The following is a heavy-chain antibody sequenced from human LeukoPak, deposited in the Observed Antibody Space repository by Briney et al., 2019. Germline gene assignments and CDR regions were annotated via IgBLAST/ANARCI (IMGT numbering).Heavy chain of an antibody. CDR3: ARGYTRAFDY. CDR2: ISSSSSTI. D-gene: IGHD5-24*01. V-gene: IGHV3-48*02. CDR1: GFTFSSYS. Sequence: PGGSLRLSCAASGFTFSSYSMNWVRQAPGKGLEWVSYISSSSSTIYYADSVKGRFTISRDNAKNSLYLQMNSLGDEDTAVYYCARGYTRAFDYWGQGTLVTVSS. J-gene: IGHJ4*02.